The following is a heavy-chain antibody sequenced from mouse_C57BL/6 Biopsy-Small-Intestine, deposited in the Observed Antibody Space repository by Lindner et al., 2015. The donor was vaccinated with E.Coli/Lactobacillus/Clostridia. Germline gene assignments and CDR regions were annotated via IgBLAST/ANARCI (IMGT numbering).Heavy chain of an antibody. CDR2: IYPGDGDT. CDR3: ARNGYTWFAY. Sequence: VQLQESGPELVKPGASVKISCKASGYAFSSSWMNWVKQRPGKGLEWIGRIYPGDGDTNYNGKFKGKATLTADKSSSTAYTQLSSLTSEDSAVYFCARNGYTWFAYWGQGTLVTVSA. J-gene: IGHJ3*01. V-gene: IGHV1-82*01. D-gene: IGHD2-2*01. CDR1: GYAFSSSW.